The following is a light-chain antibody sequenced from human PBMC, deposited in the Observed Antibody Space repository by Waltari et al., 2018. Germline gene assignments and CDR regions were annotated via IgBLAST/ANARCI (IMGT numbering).Light chain of an antibody. CDR2: DVS. CDR1: SSDVGGYHY. V-gene: IGLV2-14*03. J-gene: IGLJ3*02. CDR3: SSYTSSSTLWV. Sequence: QSALPQPASVPGSPGPSITISCTGTSSDVGGYHYVSWYQQHPGKAPKLMIYDVSNRPSGVSNRFSGSKSGNTASLTISGLQAEDEADYYCSSYTSSSTLWVFGGGTKLTVL.